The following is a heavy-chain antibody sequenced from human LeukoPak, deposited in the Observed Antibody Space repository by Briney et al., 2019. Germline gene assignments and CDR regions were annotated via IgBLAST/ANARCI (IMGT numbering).Heavy chain of an antibody. CDR2: ISRSSTTI. CDR1: GFTFSNYS. D-gene: IGHD6-13*01. J-gene: IGHJ4*02. Sequence: GGSLRLSCAASGFTFSNYSMNWVRQAPGKGLEWVSYISRSSTTIYYADSVKGRFTISRDNAKNSLYLQMNSLRAEDTAVYYRATSGYSSSWYFGWGQGTLVTVSS. CDR3: ATSGYSSSWYFG. V-gene: IGHV3-48*01.